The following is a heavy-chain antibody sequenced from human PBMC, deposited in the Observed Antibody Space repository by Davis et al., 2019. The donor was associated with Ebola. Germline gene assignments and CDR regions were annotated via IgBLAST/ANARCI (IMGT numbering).Heavy chain of an antibody. CDR2: IFGNGFGA. J-gene: IGHJ6*03. CDR3: AKNQGHPVYSYHMDV. V-gene: IGHV3-23*01. Sequence: GESLKTSCAASGFTFSNYAVSWVRQPPGKGLGWGSSIFGNGFGAYYADSVKGRFTISRDTSKNTLFLQMNSLRAEDTALYYCAKNQGHPVYSYHMDVWGTGTAVTVS. CDR1: GFTFSNYA. D-gene: IGHD3-10*01.